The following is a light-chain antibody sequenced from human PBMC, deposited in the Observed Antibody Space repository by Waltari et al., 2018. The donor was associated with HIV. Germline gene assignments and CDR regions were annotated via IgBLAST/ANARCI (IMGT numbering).Light chain of an antibody. J-gene: IGLJ3*02. V-gene: IGLV1-40*01. CDR3: QSYDSSLSGLWV. CDR1: NSNIGAGYD. Sequence: SVLTQPPSVSGAPGQWVSISCTGNNSNIGAGYDGHWYSHSPGTAPKLVISGDTIRPSGVPDRFSGSRSGNSVTLDIAGLRAEDEADYFCQSYDSSLSGLWVFGAGTKLTVL. CDR2: GDT.